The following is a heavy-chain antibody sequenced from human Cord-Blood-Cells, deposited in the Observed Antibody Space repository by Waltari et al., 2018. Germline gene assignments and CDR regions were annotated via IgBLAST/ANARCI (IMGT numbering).Heavy chain of an antibody. CDR2: IYYSGST. J-gene: IGHJ6*03. CDR3: AGVRGAIAPYYYYYYMDV. Sequence: QLQLQESGPGLVKPSETLSLTCTVSGGSISRSSYYWGWTRQPPGKGLEWIGSIYYSGSTYYNPSLKSRVTISVDTSKNQFSLKLSSVTAADTAVYYCAGVRGAIAPYYYYYYMDVWGKGTTVTVSS. V-gene: IGHV4-39*07. CDR1: GGSISRSSYY. D-gene: IGHD3-10*01.